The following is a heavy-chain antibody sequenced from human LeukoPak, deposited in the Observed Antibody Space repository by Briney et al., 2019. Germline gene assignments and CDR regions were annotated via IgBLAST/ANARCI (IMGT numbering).Heavy chain of an antibody. CDR2: IYYSGST. V-gene: IGHV4-59*01. J-gene: IGHJ4*02. CDR1: GRSISSYY. CDR3: ARGACSGGSCYFFRFDY. Sequence: KTSETLSLTCTLSGRSISSYYWSWIRQPPGKGLEWIGYIYYSGSTNYNPSLKSRVTISVDTSKNQFSLKLSSVTAADTAVYYCARGACSGGSCYFFRFDYWGQGTLVTVSS. D-gene: IGHD2-15*01.